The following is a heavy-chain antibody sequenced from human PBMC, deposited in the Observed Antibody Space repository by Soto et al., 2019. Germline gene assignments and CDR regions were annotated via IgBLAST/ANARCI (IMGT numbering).Heavy chain of an antibody. CDR1: GFTVSSNY. D-gene: IGHD3-3*01. CDR2: IYSGGST. V-gene: IGHV3-53*01. J-gene: IGHJ6*01. Sequence: GGSLRLSCAASGFTVSSNYMSWVRQAPGKGLEWVSVIYSGGSTYYADSVKGRFTISRDNSKNTLYLQMNSLRAEDTAVYYCAIGDYDFWSGYYTSGYYYYGMDVWGQGTTVTVSS. CDR3: AIGDYDFWSGYYTSGYYYYGMDV.